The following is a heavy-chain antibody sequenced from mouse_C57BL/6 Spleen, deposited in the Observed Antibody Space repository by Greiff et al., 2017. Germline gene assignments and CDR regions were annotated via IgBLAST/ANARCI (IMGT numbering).Heavy chain of an antibody. J-gene: IGHJ1*03. CDR3: AREIPAGYFDV. V-gene: IGHV3-8*01. Sequence: EVQLQQPGPGLAKPSQTLSLTCSVTGYSITSDYWNWIRKFPGNKLEYMGYISYRGSTYFNPSLKSRISITRDTSKTRYYLQLSSVTTEDTATYYCAREIPAGYFDVWGTGTTVTVSS. CDR1: GYSITSDY. CDR2: ISYRGST.